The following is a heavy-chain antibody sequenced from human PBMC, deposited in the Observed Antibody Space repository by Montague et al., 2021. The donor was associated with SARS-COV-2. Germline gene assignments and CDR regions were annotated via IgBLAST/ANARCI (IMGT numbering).Heavy chain of an antibody. CDR2: IDWDDDK. CDR3: ARTYYDILPNLYYFDY. CDR1: GFSLSTSGMC. Sequence: PALVKPTQTLTLTCTFSGFSLSTSGMCVSWIRQLPGKALEWLALIDWDDDKYYSTSLKTRLTISKDTSKNQVVLTMTNMDPVDTATYCCARTYYDILPNLYYFDYWGQGTLVTVSS. D-gene: IGHD3-9*01. V-gene: IGHV2-70*01. J-gene: IGHJ4*02.